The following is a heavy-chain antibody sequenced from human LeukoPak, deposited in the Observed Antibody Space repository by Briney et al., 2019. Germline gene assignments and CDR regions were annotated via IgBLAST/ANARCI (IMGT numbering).Heavy chain of an antibody. CDR2: ISSSSSHI. CDR1: GFTFSYYN. CDR3: VRAWGGGSYSDAFDI. D-gene: IGHD1-26*01. V-gene: IGHV3-21*06. Sequence: GGSLRLSCAASGFTFSYYNMNCVRQAPGKGLEWVSSISSSSSHIYYADSVKGRFTISRDNAKNSLYLQMSSLRVEDTAVFYCVRAWGGGSYSDAFDIWGQGTMVTVSS. J-gene: IGHJ3*02.